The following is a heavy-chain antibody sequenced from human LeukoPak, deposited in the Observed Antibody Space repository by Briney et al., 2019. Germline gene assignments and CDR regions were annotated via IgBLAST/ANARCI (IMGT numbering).Heavy chain of an antibody. CDR3: AKPRNYCSGGSCYFDY. D-gene: IGHD2-15*01. Sequence: GGSLRLSCAASGFTFSSYWMSWVRQAPGKGLEWVANIKQDGSEKYYVDSVKGRFTISRDNSKNTLYLQMNSLRAEDTAVYYCAKPRNYCSGGSCYFDYWGQGTLVTVSS. CDR1: GFTFSSYW. CDR2: IKQDGSEK. V-gene: IGHV3-7*01. J-gene: IGHJ4*02.